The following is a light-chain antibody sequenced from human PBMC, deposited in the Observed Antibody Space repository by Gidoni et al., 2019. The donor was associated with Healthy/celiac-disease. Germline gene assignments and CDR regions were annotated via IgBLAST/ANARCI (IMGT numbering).Light chain of an antibody. J-gene: IGKJ2*04. CDR2: WAS. CDR3: QQYYRILCS. CDR1: QSVLYSSNNKNY. V-gene: IGKV4-1*01. Sequence: DIVMTQSPDSLAVSLGERATINCKSSQSVLYSSNNKNYLAWYQQKPGQPPKLLIYWASTRESGVPDRFSGNGSGTDFTLTISSLQAEDVAVYYCQQYYRILCSFGQGTKLEIK.